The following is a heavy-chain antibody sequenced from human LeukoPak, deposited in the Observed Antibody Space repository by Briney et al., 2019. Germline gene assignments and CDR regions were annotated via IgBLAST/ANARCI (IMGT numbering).Heavy chain of an antibody. V-gene: IGHV3-30-3*01. Sequence: GGSLRLSCAASGFTFSSYTMHWVRQAPGKGLEWVAVISYDESNKYYADSVKGRFTISRDNSKNTLYLQMNSLRPEDAAVYYCARQGSGGRSFDVWGQGTMVTVSS. D-gene: IGHD1-26*01. J-gene: IGHJ3*01. CDR2: ISYDESNK. CDR1: GFTFSSYT. CDR3: ARQGSGGRSFDV.